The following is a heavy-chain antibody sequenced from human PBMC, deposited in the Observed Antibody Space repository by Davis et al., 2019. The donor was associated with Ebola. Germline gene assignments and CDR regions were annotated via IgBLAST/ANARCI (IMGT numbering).Heavy chain of an antibody. V-gene: IGHV4-30-2*03. J-gene: IGHJ4*02. Sequence: MPSETLSLTCAVSGGFVSSGGYSWSWIRQPPGKGLEWIGYYYYTGSTYYNPSLKSRVTISVDTSKNQFSLKLNSVTAADTAVYYCAGDSTEWGQGTLVTVSS. D-gene: IGHD2/OR15-2a*01. CDR3: AGDSTE. CDR1: GGFVSSGGYS. CDR2: YYYTGST.